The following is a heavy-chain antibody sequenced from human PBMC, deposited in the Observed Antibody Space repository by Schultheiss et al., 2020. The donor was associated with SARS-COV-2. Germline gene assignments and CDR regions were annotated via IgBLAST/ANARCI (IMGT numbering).Heavy chain of an antibody. CDR2: IYYSGST. CDR1: GGSISSSSYY. D-gene: IGHD3-10*01. CDR3: ARGSGVPSSGMDV. J-gene: IGHJ6*02. V-gene: IGHV4-39*07. Sequence: SETLSLTCTVSGGSISSSSYYWGWIRQPPGKGLEWIGCIYYSGSTYYNPSLKSRVTISVDTSKNQFSLKLSSVTAADTAVYYCARGSGVPSSGMDVWGQGTTVTVSS.